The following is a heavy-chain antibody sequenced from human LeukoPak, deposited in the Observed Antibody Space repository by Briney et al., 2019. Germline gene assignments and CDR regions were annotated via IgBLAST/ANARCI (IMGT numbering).Heavy chain of an antibody. Sequence: GGSLRLSCAASGFTLNTYAMHWVRQAPGKGLEWVAIISYDGSQKYYADSLRGRFTISRDNSRNTLYLQMNSLRDDHTALYYCARDTDAWYSSPGGYWGQGTLVTVSS. D-gene: IGHD1-1*01. V-gene: IGHV3-30*04. J-gene: IGHJ4*02. CDR1: GFTLNTYA. CDR2: ISYDGSQK. CDR3: ARDTDAWYSSPGGY.